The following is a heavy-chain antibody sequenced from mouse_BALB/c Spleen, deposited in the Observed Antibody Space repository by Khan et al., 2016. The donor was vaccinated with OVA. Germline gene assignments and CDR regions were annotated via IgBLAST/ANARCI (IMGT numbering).Heavy chain of an antibody. V-gene: IGHV1-84*02. Sequence: QVQLQQSGPELVKPGASVKISCKASGYTFTDYYINWVKQKPGQGLEWIGWIYPGTGDTQYNEKFKGKATLTVDTSSRTVYMQVSSLTSEDTAVYFCSRDVATEYFNVWGQGTTLTVSS. CDR3: SRDVATEYFNV. CDR2: IYPGTGDT. D-gene: IGHD1-2*01. J-gene: IGHJ2*01. CDR1: GYTFTDYY.